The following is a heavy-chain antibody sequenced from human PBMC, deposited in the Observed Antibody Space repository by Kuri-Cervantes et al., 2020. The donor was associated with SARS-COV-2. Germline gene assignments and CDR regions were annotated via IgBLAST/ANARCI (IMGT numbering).Heavy chain of an antibody. V-gene: IGHV3-74*01. CDR1: GFTFSGHW. CDR3: VRDGDHWNFDY. Sequence: ESLKISWSACGFTFSGHWIHWVRQAPGKGLVWVSRINPEGSYTNIADSVKGRFTLSRDNAKNMLFLQMNSLRAKDTDVYHIVRDGDHWNFDYWGKGSLVNVSS. J-gene: IGHJ4*02. D-gene: IGHD2-21*01. CDR2: INPEGSYT.